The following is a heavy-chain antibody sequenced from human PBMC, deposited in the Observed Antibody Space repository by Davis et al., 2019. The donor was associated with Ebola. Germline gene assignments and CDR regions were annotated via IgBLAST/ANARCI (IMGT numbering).Heavy chain of an antibody. J-gene: IGHJ4*02. Sequence: ASVKVSCKAFGYTFTSYYMHWVRQAPGQGLEWMGIINPSGGSTSYAQKFQGRVTMTRDTSTSTVYMELSSLRSEDTAVYYCARDLTRQQLVREHNYFDYWGQGTLVTVSS. V-gene: IGHV1-46*01. CDR3: ARDLTRQQLVREHNYFDY. CDR1: GYTFTSYY. CDR2: INPSGGST. D-gene: IGHD6-13*01.